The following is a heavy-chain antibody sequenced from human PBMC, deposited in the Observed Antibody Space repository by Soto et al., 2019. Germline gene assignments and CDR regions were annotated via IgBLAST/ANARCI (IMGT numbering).Heavy chain of an antibody. CDR2: ISYDGSNK. CDR1: GFTFSSYG. Sequence: GGSLRLSCAASGFTFSSYGMHWVRQAPGKGLEWVAVISYDGSNKYYADSVKGRFTISRDNSKNTLYLQMNSLRAEDTAVYYCAKGRLESWLDPWGQGTLVTVSS. CDR3: AKGRLESWLDP. J-gene: IGHJ5*02. V-gene: IGHV3-30*18.